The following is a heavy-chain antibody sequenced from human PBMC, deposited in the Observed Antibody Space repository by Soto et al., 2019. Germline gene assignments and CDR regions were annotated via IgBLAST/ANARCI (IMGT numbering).Heavy chain of an antibody. V-gene: IGHV1-69*13. D-gene: IGHD3-22*01. CDR1: GGTFSSYA. Sequence: SVKVSCKASGGTFSSYAISWVRQAPGQGLEWMGGIIPIFGTANYAQKFQGRVTITADESTSTAYMELSSLRSEDTAAYYCAREITMIVRAAFDIWGQGTMVTVSS. CDR2: IIPIFGTA. CDR3: AREITMIVRAAFDI. J-gene: IGHJ3*02.